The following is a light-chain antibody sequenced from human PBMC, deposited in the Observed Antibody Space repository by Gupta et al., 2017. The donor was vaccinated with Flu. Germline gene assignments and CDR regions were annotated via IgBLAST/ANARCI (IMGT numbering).Light chain of an antibody. V-gene: IGKV3D-20*01. CDR3: QQYGNSYSVT. J-gene: IGKJ2*01. CDR2: EAS. CDR1: QSVSSNF. Sequence: IVLTQSPATLSLSPGEGASLSCGTSQSVSSNFLAWYQHKPGLAPRLLSYEASKRAAGIPDRFSGSGSGTDFTLTISRLEPEDFAVYYCQQYGNSYSVTFGQGTKLEI.